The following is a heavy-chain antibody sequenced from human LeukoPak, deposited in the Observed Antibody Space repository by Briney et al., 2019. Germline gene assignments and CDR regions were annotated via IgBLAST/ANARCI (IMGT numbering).Heavy chain of an antibody. CDR1: GYTFTSYG. CDR2: FSAYNGNT. Sequence: ASVKVSCKASGYTFTSYGISWVRQAPGQGLEWMGWFSAYNGNTNYAQKLQGRVTMTTDTSTSTAYMELRSLRSDDTAVYYCAGNVDIVATSDFDYWGQGTLVTVSS. CDR3: AGNVDIVATSDFDY. J-gene: IGHJ4*02. D-gene: IGHD5-12*01. V-gene: IGHV1-18*04.